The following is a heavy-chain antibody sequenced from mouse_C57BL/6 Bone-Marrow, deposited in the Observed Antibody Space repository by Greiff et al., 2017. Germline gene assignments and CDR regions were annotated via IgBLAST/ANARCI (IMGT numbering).Heavy chain of an antibody. CDR3: ARPYDYDDGYYAMDY. J-gene: IGHJ4*01. CDR2: INPGSGGT. Sequence: QVQLQQSGAELVRPGTSVKVSCKASGYAFTNYLIEWVKQRPGQGLEWIGVINPGSGGTNYNEKFKGKATLTADKSSSTAYMQLSSLTSEDSAVYFCARPYDYDDGYYAMDYWGQGTSVTVSS. CDR1: GYAFTNYL. V-gene: IGHV1-54*01. D-gene: IGHD2-4*01.